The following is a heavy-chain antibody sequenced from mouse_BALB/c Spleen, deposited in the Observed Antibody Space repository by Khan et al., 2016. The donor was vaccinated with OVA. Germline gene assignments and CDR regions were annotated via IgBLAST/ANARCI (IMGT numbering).Heavy chain of an antibody. CDR2: INPGTGRT. CDR1: GYIFTSYW. D-gene: IGHD1-1*01. Sequence: VQLQESGAELVRPGASVKLSCKTSGYIFTSYWIQWVKQRSGQGLEWIARINPGTGRTYYNEKFKGKATLTAANSYSTAYMQLSSPKSEDSAVYFCARDYGSNYAMDCWGQGASVSVS. J-gene: IGHJ4*01. CDR3: ARDYGSNYAMDC. V-gene: IGHV1S132*01.